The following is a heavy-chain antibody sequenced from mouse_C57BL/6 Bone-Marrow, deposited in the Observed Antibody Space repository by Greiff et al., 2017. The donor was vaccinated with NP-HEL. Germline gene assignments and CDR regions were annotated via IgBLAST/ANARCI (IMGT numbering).Heavy chain of an antibody. CDR1: GYTFTSYT. D-gene: IGHD4-1*01. CDR3: ARYNWGFAY. CDR2: INPSSGYT. V-gene: IGHV1-4*01. J-gene: IGHJ3*01. Sequence: QVQLKQSGAELARPGASVKMSCKASGYTFTSYTMHWVKQRPGQGLEWIGYINPSSGYTKYNQKFKDKATLTADKSSSTAYMQLSSLSSEDSAVYYCARYNWGFAYWGQGTLVTVSA.